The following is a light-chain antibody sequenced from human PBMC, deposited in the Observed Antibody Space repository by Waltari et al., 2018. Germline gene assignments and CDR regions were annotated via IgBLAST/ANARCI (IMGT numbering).Light chain of an antibody. CDR3: ATWDDRLTAV. CDR1: NSNVGATS. V-gene: IGLV1-47*01. J-gene: IGLJ2*01. Sequence: QSILTQPPSASGTPGRTVTISCSWSNSNVGATSVCWYQQLPGTAPNLLIVGNNQRPSGVPDRFSGSKSGTSASLAIRGLRSEDEADYYCATWDDRLTAVFGGGTKLTVL. CDR2: GNN.